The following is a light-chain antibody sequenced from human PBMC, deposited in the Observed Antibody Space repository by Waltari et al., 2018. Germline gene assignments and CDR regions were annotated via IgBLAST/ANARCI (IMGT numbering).Light chain of an antibody. Sequence: QPALTQPASVSGFPGQSITISCTRTRNDVGNFKHVCWYQQHPGKAPKLILSEVTERPSGVSDRFSGSKSGNTASLTISGLQAEDEADYYCLSYTSSITFVFGGGTKLSVL. J-gene: IGLJ2*01. CDR1: RNDVGNFKH. CDR3: LSYTSSITFV. V-gene: IGLV2-23*02. CDR2: EVT.